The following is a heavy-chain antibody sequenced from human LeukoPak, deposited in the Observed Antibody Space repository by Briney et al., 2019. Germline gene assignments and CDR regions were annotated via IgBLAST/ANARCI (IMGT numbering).Heavy chain of an antibody. CDR3: ARGGYFDWLSTPSRNWFDP. CDR2: INHSGST. V-gene: IGHV4-34*01. J-gene: IGHJ5*02. CDR1: GGSFSGYY. Sequence: SETLSLTCAVYGGSFSGYYWSWIRQPPGKGLEWIGEINHSGSTNYNPSLKSRVTISVDTSKNQFSLKLSSVTAADTAVYYCARGGYFDWLSTPSRNWFDPWGQGTLVTVSS. D-gene: IGHD3-9*01.